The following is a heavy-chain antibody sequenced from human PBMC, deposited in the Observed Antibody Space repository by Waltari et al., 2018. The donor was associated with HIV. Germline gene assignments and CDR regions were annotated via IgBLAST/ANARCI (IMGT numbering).Heavy chain of an antibody. Sequence: EVQLVESGGGLVKPGGSLRRSCAASGFTFSDSRTNWVRQAPGKGLEWVSSISKNSDYIYYAASVKGRFTISRDNAKKSVYLQMNSLRVEDTAVFYCTRRTPSGTYGMDVWGQGTTVTVSS. CDR3: TRRTPSGTYGMDV. V-gene: IGHV3-21*01. CDR2: ISKNSDYI. J-gene: IGHJ6*02. CDR1: GFTFSDSR. D-gene: IGHD1-26*01.